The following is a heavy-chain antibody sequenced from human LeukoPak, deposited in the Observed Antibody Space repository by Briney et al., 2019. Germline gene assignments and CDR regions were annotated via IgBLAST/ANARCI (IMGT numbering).Heavy chain of an antibody. D-gene: IGHD5-12*01. CDR1: GFTFSSYA. V-gene: IGHV3-23*01. Sequence: GGSLRLSCAASGFTFSSYAMSWVRQAPGGLEWVSSTTISGGSTNYADSVKGRFTISRDNSKNTLYLQMNSLRAEDTAVYYCAKQGGYSGYNWYYFDYWGQGTLVTVSS. CDR3: AKQGGYSGYNWYYFDY. J-gene: IGHJ4*02. CDR2: TTISGGST.